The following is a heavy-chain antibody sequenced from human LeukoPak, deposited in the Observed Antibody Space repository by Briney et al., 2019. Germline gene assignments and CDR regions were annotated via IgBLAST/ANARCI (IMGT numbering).Heavy chain of an antibody. Sequence: ASVKVSCKASGYTFTSYGISWVRQAPGQGLEWMGWISAYNGNTNYAQKFQGRVTITADESTSTAYMELSSLRSEDTAVYYCARGDCSGGSCYPYYYYYGMDVWGQGTTVTVSS. CDR3: ARGDCSGGSCYPYYYYYGMDV. CDR1: GYTFTSYG. D-gene: IGHD2-15*01. J-gene: IGHJ6*02. CDR2: ISAYNGNT. V-gene: IGHV1-18*01.